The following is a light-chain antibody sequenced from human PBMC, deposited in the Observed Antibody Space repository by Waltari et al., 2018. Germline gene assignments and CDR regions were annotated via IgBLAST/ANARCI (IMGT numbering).Light chain of an antibody. J-gene: IGKJ3*01. Sequence: SCRASQSVSSGYLAWYQQKPGQAPRLLIYGESFRATGIPDRFSGSGSGTDFTLTISRLETEDVAVFYCQQFGGGFTFGPGTKVDIK. CDR2: GES. V-gene: IGKV3-20*01. CDR3: QQFGGGFT. CDR1: QSVSSGY.